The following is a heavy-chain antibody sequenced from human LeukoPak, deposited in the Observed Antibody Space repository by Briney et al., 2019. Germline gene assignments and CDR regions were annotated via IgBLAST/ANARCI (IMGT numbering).Heavy chain of an antibody. Sequence: SETLSLTCTVSGGSISSSSYYWGWIRQPPGKGLEWIGSIYYSGSTYYNPSLKSRVTISVDTSKNQFSLKLSSVTAADTAVYYCARVGGGCSSTSCYLYYYYYYMDVWGKGTTVTVSS. D-gene: IGHD2-2*01. CDR1: GGSISSSSYY. CDR2: IYYSGST. J-gene: IGHJ6*03. CDR3: ARVGGGCSSTSCYLYYYYYYMDV. V-gene: IGHV4-39*07.